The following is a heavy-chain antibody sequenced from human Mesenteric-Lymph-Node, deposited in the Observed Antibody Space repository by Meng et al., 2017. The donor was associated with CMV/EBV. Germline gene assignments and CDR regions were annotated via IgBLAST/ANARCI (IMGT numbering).Heavy chain of an antibody. CDR2: IGTAGDT. Sequence: GESLKISCAACGFTFSTYDMHWVRQATGEGLEWVSPIGTAGDTYYPHSVKGQFTISRESAKNSLYLQMNSLRVEDTAVYYCARGLKLGRSSGTYLYHYYRMDVWGQGTTVTVSS. V-gene: IGHV3-13*03. J-gene: IGHJ6*02. D-gene: IGHD1-26*01. CDR1: GFTFSTYD. CDR3: ARGLKLGRSSGTYLYHYYRMDV.